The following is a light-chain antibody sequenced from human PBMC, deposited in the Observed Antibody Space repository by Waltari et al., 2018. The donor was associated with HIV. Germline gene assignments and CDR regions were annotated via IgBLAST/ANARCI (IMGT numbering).Light chain of an antibody. CDR1: QAMSTY. CDR3: QQTYNAPLT. Sequence: DVQMTQSPSALSASVGERVTITCRASQAMSTYLKWYQQKPGQAPKLLIYGATTLQSWVSSRFRGSGSGTDFTLTISALQPDDFATYYCQQTYNAPLTFGGGTKVEI. J-gene: IGKJ4*01. CDR2: GAT. V-gene: IGKV1-39*01.